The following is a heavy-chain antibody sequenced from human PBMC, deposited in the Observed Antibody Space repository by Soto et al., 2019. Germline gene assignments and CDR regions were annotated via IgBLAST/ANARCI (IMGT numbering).Heavy chain of an antibody. V-gene: IGHV1-18*01. CDR2: ISADNGNI. J-gene: IGHJ4*02. CDR1: GYTFTAYV. D-gene: IGHD5-12*01. Sequence: ASVKVSCKASGYTFTAYVISWVRQAPGQGLEWMGWISADNGNINYSQRFQGRVTFARDTSANTAYMQVSSVRSEDTAVYFCAREVVSGYDLGYWGQGTLVTGSS. CDR3: AREVVSGYDLGY.